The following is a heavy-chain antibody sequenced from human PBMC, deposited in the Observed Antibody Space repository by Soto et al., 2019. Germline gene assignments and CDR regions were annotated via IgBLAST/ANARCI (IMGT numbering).Heavy chain of an antibody. Sequence: SETLSLTCTVSGGSVSSGSYYWSWIRQPPGKGLEWIGYIYYSGSTNYNPSLKSRVTISVDTSKNQFSLKLSSVTAADTAVYYCAGGAGYDGDFDYWGQGTLVTVSS. CDR3: AGGAGYDGDFDY. CDR2: IYYSGST. D-gene: IGHD3-10*01. CDR1: GGSVSSGSYY. V-gene: IGHV4-61*01. J-gene: IGHJ4*02.